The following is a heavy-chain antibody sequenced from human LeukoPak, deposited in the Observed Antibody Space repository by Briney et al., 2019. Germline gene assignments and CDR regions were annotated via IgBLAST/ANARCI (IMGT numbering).Heavy chain of an antibody. J-gene: IGHJ4*02. CDR3: ASRPGGSTWYGVFDY. V-gene: IGHV4-59*11. CDR2: IYDGETT. Sequence: SETLSLTCTVSGASMSNHYWSWIRQPPGKGLEWIGYIYDGETTNYNPSLKSRVTMSVDTSKNQFSLKLSSVTAADTALYYCASRPGGSTWYGVFDYWSRGTLVTVSS. CDR1: GASMSNHY. D-gene: IGHD6-13*01.